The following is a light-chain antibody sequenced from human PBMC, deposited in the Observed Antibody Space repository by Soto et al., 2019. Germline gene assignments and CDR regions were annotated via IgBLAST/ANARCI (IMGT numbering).Light chain of an antibody. CDR2: WAS. CDR3: QQYYITPET. J-gene: IGKJ2*01. Sequence: DIVMTQSPDSLAVSLGERATINCKSSQSVLYSSNNKNCLAWYQQKPGQPPKLLIYWASTRESGVPDRFSGSGSGTDFTLTISSLQAEDVAVYYCQQYYITPETFGQGTKLEIK. V-gene: IGKV4-1*01. CDR1: QSVLYSSNNKNC.